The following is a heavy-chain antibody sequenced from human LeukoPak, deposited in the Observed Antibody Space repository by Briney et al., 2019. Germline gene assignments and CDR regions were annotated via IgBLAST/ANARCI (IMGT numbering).Heavy chain of an antibody. D-gene: IGHD5-12*01. J-gene: IGHJ4*02. CDR3: ARHSRIVAFDY. CDR2: IYYSGNT. CDR1: CDSISNHY. V-gene: IGHV4-59*08. Sequence: PSETLSLTCTVSCDSISNHYSSRIRQPPGKGLEWIGDIYYSGNTNYNPSLKSRVTISEDTSKNQFSLNLRSVTAADTAVYYCARHSRIVAFDYWGQGNLVTVSS.